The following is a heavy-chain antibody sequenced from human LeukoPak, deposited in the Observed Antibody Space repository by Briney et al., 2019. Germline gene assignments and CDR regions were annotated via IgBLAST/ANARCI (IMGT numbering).Heavy chain of an antibody. V-gene: IGHV1-18*04. D-gene: IGHD2-15*01. CDR2: ISAYNGNT. Sequence: ASVNVSCKASGYTLTSYGISWVRQAPGQGLEWMGGISAYNGNTNYTQKLQGRVTMTTDTSTSTAYMEMRSLRSDDTAVYYCARGPVGYCSGGSCTRYFDYWGQGTLVTVSS. CDR1: GYTLTSYG. CDR3: ARGPVGYCSGGSCTRYFDY. J-gene: IGHJ4*02.